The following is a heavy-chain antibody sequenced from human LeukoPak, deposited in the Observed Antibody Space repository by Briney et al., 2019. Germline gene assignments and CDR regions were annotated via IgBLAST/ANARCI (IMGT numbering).Heavy chain of an antibody. J-gene: IGHJ4*02. V-gene: IGHV4-59*01. CDR1: GVSISSYY. CDR2: IYYSGST. D-gene: IGHD3-10*01. CDR3: ARSRNYYASGSSFDY. Sequence: MPSETLSLTCTVSGVSISSYYWSWIRQPPGKGLEWIGNIYYSGSTKYNPSLKSRVTISVNTSKNQFSLRLSSVTAADTAVYFCARSRNYYASGSSFDYWGQGTLVTVSS.